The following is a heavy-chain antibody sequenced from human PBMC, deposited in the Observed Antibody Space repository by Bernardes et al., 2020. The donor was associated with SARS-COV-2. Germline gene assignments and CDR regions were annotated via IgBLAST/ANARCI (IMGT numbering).Heavy chain of an antibody. D-gene: IGHD2-2*01. CDR2: IYYSGST. Sequence: SETLSLTCTVSGGSISSYYWSWIRQPPGKGLEWIGYIYYSGSTNYNPSLKSRVTISVDTSKNQFSLKLSSVTAADTAVYYCARGEVVPAAFDYWGQGTLVTVSS. CDR1: GGSISSYY. CDR3: ARGEVVPAAFDY. J-gene: IGHJ4*02. V-gene: IGHV4-59*08.